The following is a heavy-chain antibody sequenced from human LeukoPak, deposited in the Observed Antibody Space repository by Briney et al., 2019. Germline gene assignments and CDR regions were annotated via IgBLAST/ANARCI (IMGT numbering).Heavy chain of an antibody. D-gene: IGHD5-18*01. J-gene: IGHJ4*02. CDR3: AREFKSYTAMVCYFDY. V-gene: IGHV3-30*03. Sequence: GGSLRLSCAASGFTFSNAWMSWVRQAPGKGLEWVAVISYDGSNKYYADSVKGRFTISRDNSKNTLYLQMNSLRAEDTAVYYCAREFKSYTAMVCYFDYWGQGTLVTVSS. CDR2: ISYDGSNK. CDR1: GFTFSNAW.